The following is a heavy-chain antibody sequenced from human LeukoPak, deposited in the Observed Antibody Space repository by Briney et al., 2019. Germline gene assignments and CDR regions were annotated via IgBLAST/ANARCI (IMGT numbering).Heavy chain of an antibody. CDR1: GGSISSYY. CDR2: IYYSGST. CDR3: ARDGRYCSSTSCYDYAFDI. V-gene: IGHV4-59*01. Sequence: SETLSLTCTVSGGSISSYYWSWIQQPPGKGLEWIGYIYYSGSTNYNPSLKSRVTISVDTSKNQFSLKLSSVTAADTAVYYCARDGRYCSSTSCYDYAFDIWGQGTMVTVSS. D-gene: IGHD2-2*01. J-gene: IGHJ3*02.